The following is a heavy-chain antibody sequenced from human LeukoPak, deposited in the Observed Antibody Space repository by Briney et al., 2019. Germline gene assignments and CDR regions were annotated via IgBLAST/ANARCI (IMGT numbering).Heavy chain of an antibody. CDR2: INPNSGGT. J-gene: IGHJ6*03. CDR1: GYTFTGYY. D-gene: IGHD3-22*01. CDR3: ARGQGNYYDSSGYPYYYYYYMDV. Sequence: PGESLKISCKASGYTFTGYYMHWVRQAPGQGLEWMGWINPNSGGTNYAQKFQGRVTMTRDTSISTAYMELSRLRSDDTAVYYCARGQGNYYDSSGYPYYYYYYMDVWGKGTTVTISS. V-gene: IGHV1-2*02.